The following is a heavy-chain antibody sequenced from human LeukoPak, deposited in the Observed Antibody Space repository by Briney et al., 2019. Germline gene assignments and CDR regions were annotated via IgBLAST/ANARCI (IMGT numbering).Heavy chain of an antibody. D-gene: IGHD6-6*01. CDR3: VAGRAARPIHY. J-gene: IGHJ4*02. CDR2: IYYSGST. CDR1: GGSISSSSYY. Sequence: SETLSLTCTVSGGSISSSSYYWGWIRQPPGKGLEWIGSIYYSGSTYYNPSPRSPATISVDTSKNQFSLKLSSVTAADTAVYYCVAGRAARPIHYWGQGTLVTVSS. V-gene: IGHV4-39*07.